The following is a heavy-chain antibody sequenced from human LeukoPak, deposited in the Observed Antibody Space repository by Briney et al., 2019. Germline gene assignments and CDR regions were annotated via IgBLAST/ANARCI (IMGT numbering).Heavy chain of an antibody. Sequence: GGSLRLSCAASEFRFSHYSMVWVRQAPGKGLEWVSSISSSDTYIYYADSVKGRFTISRDNAKNSLYLHMTGLRVEDTAVYNCARSYYYDPYYFDYWGQGTLVTVSS. CDR1: EFRFSHYS. CDR2: ISSSDTYI. V-gene: IGHV3-21*01. J-gene: IGHJ4*02. D-gene: IGHD3-22*01. CDR3: ARSYYYDPYYFDY.